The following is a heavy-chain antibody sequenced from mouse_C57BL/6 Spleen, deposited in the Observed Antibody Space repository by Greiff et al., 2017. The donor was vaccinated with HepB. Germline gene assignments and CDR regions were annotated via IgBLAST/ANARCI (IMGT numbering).Heavy chain of an antibody. J-gene: IGHJ2*01. V-gene: IGHV1-15*01. CDR1: GYTFTDYE. Sequence: LQQSGAELVRPGASVTLSCKASGYTFTDYEMHWVKQTPVHGLEWIGAIDPDTGGTAYNQKFKGKAILTADKSSSTAYMELRSLTSEDSAGYYCTGAGTNFDYWGQGTTLTVSS. D-gene: IGHD4-1*01. CDR3: TGAGTNFDY. CDR2: IDPDTGGT.